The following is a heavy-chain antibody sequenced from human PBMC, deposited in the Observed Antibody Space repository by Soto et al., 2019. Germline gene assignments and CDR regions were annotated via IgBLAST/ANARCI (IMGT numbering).Heavy chain of an antibody. CDR3: ATPNWFDP. CDR1: GFTFSSYA. Sequence: PVGSLRLSCAASGFTFSSYAMHWVRQAPGKGLEWVAVISYDGSNKYYADSVKGRFTISRDNSKNTLYLQMNSLRAEDTAVYYCATPNWFDPWGQGTLVTVSS. J-gene: IGHJ5*02. CDR2: ISYDGSNK. V-gene: IGHV3-30-3*01.